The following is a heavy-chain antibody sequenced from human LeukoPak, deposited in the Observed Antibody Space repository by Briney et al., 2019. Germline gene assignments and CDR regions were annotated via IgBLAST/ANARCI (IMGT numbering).Heavy chain of an antibody. J-gene: IGHJ4*02. Sequence: SETLSLTCTVSGGSISSYYWSWIRQPPGKGLEWIGYIYYSGSTNYNPSLKSRVTISVDTSKNQFSLKLSSVTAADTAAYYCARAKYPGELSHWGQGTLVTVSS. CDR3: ARAKYPGELSH. D-gene: IGHD3-16*02. V-gene: IGHV4-59*01. CDR1: GGSISSYY. CDR2: IYYSGST.